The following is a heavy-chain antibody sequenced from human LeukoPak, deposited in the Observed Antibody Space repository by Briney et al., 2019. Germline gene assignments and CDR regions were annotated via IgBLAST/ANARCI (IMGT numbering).Heavy chain of an antibody. CDR2: IRYDGSNK. D-gene: IGHD6-13*01. Sequence: GGSLRLSCAASGFTFSSYGMHWVRQAPGKGLEWVAFIRYDGSNKYYADSVKGRFTISRDNSKNTLYLQMNSLRAEDTAVYYCARDIEAAGLFLDYWGQGTLVTVSS. CDR1: GFTFSSYG. J-gene: IGHJ4*02. CDR3: ARDIEAAGLFLDY. V-gene: IGHV3-30*02.